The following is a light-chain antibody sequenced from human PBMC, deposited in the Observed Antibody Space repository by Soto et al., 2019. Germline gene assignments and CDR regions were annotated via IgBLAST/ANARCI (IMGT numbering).Light chain of an antibody. CDR3: SSFTSRSTPLV. V-gene: IGLV2-14*01. Sequence: SVLTQPASVSGSPGQSITISCAGTSSDVGAYNYVAWYQQHPGKAPKLIVYAVTNRPSGVSNRFSGSKSGNTASLTISGLQAEDVADYSCSSFTSRSTPLVFVTVTKVTV. J-gene: IGLJ1*01. CDR1: SSDVGAYNY. CDR2: AVT.